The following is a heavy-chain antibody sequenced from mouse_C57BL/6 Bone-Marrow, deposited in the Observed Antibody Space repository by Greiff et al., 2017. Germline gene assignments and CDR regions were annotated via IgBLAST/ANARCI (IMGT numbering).Heavy chain of an antibody. J-gene: IGHJ2*01. CDR2: IYPGDGDT. D-gene: IGHD2-12*01. CDR3: ARGDYYSPFDY. V-gene: IGHV1-82*01. CDR1: GYAFSSSW. Sequence: QVQLQQSGPELVKPGASVKISCKASGYAFSSSWMNWVKQRPGKGLEWIGRIYPGDGDTNYNGKFKGKDTLTADKSSSTAYMQLSSLTSEDSAVYFCARGDYYSPFDYWGQGTTLTVSS.